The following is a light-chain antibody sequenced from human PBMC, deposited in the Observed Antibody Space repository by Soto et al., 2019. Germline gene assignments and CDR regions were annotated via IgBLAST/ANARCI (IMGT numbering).Light chain of an antibody. CDR2: AVN. V-gene: IGLV2-8*01. Sequence: QSVLTQPASVSGSPGQSITISCTGTSGDIGNYNYVSWYQHPPGKAPKLMIYAVNKRPSGVPDRFSGSKSGNTASLTVSGLQAEDEADYYCSSYAGSNNYVFGTGTKVTVL. J-gene: IGLJ1*01. CDR1: SGDIGNYNY. CDR3: SSYAGSNNYV.